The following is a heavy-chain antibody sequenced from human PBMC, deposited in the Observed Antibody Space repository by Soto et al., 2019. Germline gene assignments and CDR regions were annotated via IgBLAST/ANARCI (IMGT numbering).Heavy chain of an antibody. CDR2: IDPSDSYT. J-gene: IGHJ6*02. CDR3: SSCQTTVGMDV. V-gene: IGHV5-10-1*01. Sequence: GESLKISCKGSGYSFTSYWISWVRQMPGKGLEWMGRIDPSDSYTNYSPSFQGHVTISADKSISTAYLQWSSLKASDTAMYDGSSCQTTVGMDVWGQGTTVTVSS. CDR1: GYSFTSYW. D-gene: IGHD1-7*01.